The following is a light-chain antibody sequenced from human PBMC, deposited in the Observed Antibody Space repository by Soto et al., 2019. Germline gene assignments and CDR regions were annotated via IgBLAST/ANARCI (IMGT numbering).Light chain of an antibody. V-gene: IGKV1D-13*01. Sequence: NHWKQSPYSLSASVGDRVTITCRASQGISSALAWYQQKPGKSPKLLIYDASILESGVPSRFSGSGSGTDFTLTFSSLQPADFATYFCHRFGNFPITFDGGTQVDNK. CDR2: DAS. CDR1: QGISSA. J-gene: IGKJ4*01. CDR3: HRFGNFPIT.